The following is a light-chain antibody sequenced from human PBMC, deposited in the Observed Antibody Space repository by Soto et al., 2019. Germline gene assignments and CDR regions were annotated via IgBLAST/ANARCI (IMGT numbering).Light chain of an antibody. CDR3: QQYDDYPYT. J-gene: IGKJ2*01. Sequence: DVQMTQSPSTLSASVGDRVTITCRASQIISGWLAWYQQKPGKAPKVLIYDASTMEVGVPSRFSGSVSGTDFTLIISSLQPDDFATYYCQQYDDYPYTFGQGTKLEIK. CDR1: QIISGW. CDR2: DAS. V-gene: IGKV1-5*01.